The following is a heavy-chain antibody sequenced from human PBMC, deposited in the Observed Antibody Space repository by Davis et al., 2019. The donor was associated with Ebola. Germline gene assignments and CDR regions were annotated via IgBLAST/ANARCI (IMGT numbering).Heavy chain of an antibody. CDR3: AKGQSGMDV. CDR1: GFTLSSYW. V-gene: IGHV3-74*01. Sequence: GESLKISCAASGFTLSSYWMHWVRQAPGKGLVWVSRMNTDGSITNYSDSVRGRFTISRDNAKNTVFLQMNSLRAEDTAVYYCAKGQSGMDVWGQGTTVTVSS. J-gene: IGHJ6*02. CDR2: MNTDGSIT.